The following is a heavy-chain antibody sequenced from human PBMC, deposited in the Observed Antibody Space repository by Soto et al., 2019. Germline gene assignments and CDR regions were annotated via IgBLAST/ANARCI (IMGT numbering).Heavy chain of an antibody. D-gene: IGHD3-3*01. CDR2: VYSDESRQ. CDR3: ARSGLRFLDYFDQ. CDR1: GFSLSNNT. Sequence: GGTLKLTCAVSGFSLSNNTMYWVCVGQAKGQELVAVVYSDESRQTYADSAKSRFTASKDDSKNTLHLQMDSLRPDDSAVYFCARSGLRFLDYFDQWGRGTLVTVSS. J-gene: IGHJ4*02. V-gene: IGHV3-30*04.